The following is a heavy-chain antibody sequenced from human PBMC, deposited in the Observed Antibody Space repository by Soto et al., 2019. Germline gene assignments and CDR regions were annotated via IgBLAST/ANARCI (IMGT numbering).Heavy chain of an antibody. CDR2: LSGSGSLS. CDR1: GFTFNTFA. J-gene: IGHJ4*02. V-gene: IGHV3-23*01. CDR3: ARDRGGALDS. D-gene: IGHD2-15*01. Sequence: EVLLLESGGGLVQPGGSLILSCAASGFTFNTFAMTWVRQAPGKGLEWVSALSGSGSLSYYADSVKGRFTISRDNSKNTMYLQMNNLRVDETAVYFCARDRGGALDSWGQGTLVTVSS.